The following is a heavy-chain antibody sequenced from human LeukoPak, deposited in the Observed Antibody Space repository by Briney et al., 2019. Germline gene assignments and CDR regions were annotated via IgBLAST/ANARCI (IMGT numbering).Heavy chain of an antibody. CDR1: GFTFSSYS. J-gene: IGHJ3*02. D-gene: IGHD6-19*01. Sequence: GGSLRLSCAASGFTFSSYSMNWVRQAPGKGLEWVSYISNSISTIYYADSVKGRFTISRDNAKNSLYLQMNSLRAEDTAVYYCARANYGSGWYGAFDIWGQGTVVTVSS. CDR2: ISNSISTI. CDR3: ARANYGSGWYGAFDI. V-gene: IGHV3-48*01.